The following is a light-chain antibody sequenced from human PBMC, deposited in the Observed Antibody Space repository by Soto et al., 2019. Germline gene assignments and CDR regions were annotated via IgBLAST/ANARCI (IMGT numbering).Light chain of an antibody. J-gene: IGKJ4*01. CDR2: DAS. CDR1: QTINTY. V-gene: IGKV1-39*01. Sequence: IQLTQSPSSLSASLGDRVTITCLARQTINTYLNWYQQTPGTAPKLLIYDASSLQSGVPSRFRGSGSGTDFTLTITSLQPEDFATYYCQQSYTTPLTFGGGTKVDIK. CDR3: QQSYTTPLT.